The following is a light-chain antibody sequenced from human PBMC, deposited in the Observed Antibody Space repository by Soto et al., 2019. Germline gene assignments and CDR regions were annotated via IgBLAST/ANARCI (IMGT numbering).Light chain of an antibody. Sequence: DIQLTQSPSFLSASVGDRVTITCRASQGISSYLAWYQQKPGEAPRLLIYGASTLQPGVPLRISGRGSGTEFSLTISGLQPEDIATYYCPQINNYPPGVTFGPGTEVDVK. CDR3: PQINNYPPGVT. J-gene: IGKJ3*01. V-gene: IGKV1-9*01. CDR2: GAS. CDR1: QGISSY.